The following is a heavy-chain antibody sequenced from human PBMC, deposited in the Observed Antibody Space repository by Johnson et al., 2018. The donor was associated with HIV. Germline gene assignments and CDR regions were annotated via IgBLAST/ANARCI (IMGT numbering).Heavy chain of an antibody. CDR1: GFTFDDYG. CDR3: ARTQRVTMIVVSLGAFDI. V-gene: IGHV3-20*04. D-gene: IGHD3-22*01. J-gene: IGHJ3*02. Sequence: MLLVESGGGIVRPGGSLRLSCAASGFTFDDYGMSWARQAPGKGLVWVSRIDTDGSSTSYADSVKGRFTISRDNAKNSLYLQMNSLRAEDTAGYYCARTQRVTMIVVSLGAFDIWGQGTMVTVSS. CDR2: IDTDGSST.